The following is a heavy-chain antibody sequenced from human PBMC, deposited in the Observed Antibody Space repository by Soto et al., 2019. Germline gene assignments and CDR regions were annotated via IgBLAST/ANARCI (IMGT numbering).Heavy chain of an antibody. CDR2: IYYSGST. CDR1: GGSISSGDYY. CDR3: ARDPITMIGFDY. V-gene: IGHV4-30-4*01. J-gene: IGHJ4*02. D-gene: IGHD3-22*01. Sequence: SETLSLTCTVSGGSISSGDYYWSWIRQPPGKGLEWIGYIYYSGSTYYNPSLKSRVTISVDTSKNQFSLKLSSVTAADTAVYYCARDPITMIGFDYWGQGTLVTVSS.